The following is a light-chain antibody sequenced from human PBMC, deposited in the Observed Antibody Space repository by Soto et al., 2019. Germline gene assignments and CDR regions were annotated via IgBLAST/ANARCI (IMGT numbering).Light chain of an antibody. V-gene: IGKV1-39*01. CDR2: AAS. J-gene: IGKJ2*01. CDR1: QTMSSY. CDR3: QQSQSIPYT. Sequence: DIQMTQSPSSLSASVGDRVTITCRASQTMSSYLNWYQQKPDKAPKLLIYAASSLQSGVPSRFSGSGSVTDFTLTISSLQPGDFATYYCQQSQSIPYTFGQGTKVEIK.